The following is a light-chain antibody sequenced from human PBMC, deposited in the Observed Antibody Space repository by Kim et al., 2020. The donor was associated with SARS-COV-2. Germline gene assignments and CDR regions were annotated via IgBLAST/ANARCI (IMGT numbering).Light chain of an antibody. CDR2: AAS. CDR3: QKYNSAPPF. V-gene: IGKV1-27*01. Sequence: ASVGEVVTITCRARQGISNYLAWYQQKPGKVPKLLIYAASTLQSGVPSRFSGSGSGTDFTLTISSLQPEDVATYYCQKYNSAPPFFGPGTKVDIK. CDR1: QGISNY. J-gene: IGKJ3*01.